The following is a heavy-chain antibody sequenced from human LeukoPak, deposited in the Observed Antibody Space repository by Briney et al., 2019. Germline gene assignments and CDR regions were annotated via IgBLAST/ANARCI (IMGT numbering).Heavy chain of an antibody. CDR1: GYTFTSYG. CDR2: ISAYNGNT. J-gene: IGHJ5*02. Sequence: ASVKVSCKASGYTFTSYGISWVRQAPGQGLEWMGWISAYNGNTNYAQKFQGRVSMTTDTSTTTAHMELRTLRSDDTAVYYCVRDRYWVAGTGWFDAWGQGTLVTVSS. CDR3: VRDRYWVAGTGWFDA. D-gene: IGHD6-13*01. V-gene: IGHV1-18*01.